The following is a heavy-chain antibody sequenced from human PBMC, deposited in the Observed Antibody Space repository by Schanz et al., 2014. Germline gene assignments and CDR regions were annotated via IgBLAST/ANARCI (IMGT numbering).Heavy chain of an antibody. V-gene: IGHV3-9*01. D-gene: IGHD2-2*01. CDR3: ERFQSPHQPFDY. Sequence: EVQLVESGGGLVQPGRSLRLSCAASGFTFDDHAMHWVRQVPGKGLEWVSGISWNSGNIAYADSVKGRFTISRDNAKNSLYLQMNSLRAEDTAVYYCERFQSPHQPFDYWGQGTLVTVSS. CDR2: ISWNSGNI. CDR1: GFTFDDHA. J-gene: IGHJ4*02.